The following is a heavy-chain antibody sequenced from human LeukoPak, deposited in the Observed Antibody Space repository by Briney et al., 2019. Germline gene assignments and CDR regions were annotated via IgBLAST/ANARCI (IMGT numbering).Heavy chain of an antibody. J-gene: IGHJ4*02. V-gene: IGHV3-33*06. Sequence: GGSLRLSCAASGFTFSFYGMNWVRQAPGKGLEWVAGVWHDGSKTIYADSVKGRVTVSRDNSKNMVYLQMNSLRAEDTAVYYCAKDHFGYSYGYYFDYWGQGTLVTVSS. D-gene: IGHD5-18*01. CDR1: GFTFSFYG. CDR3: AKDHFGYSYGYYFDY. CDR2: VWHDGSKT.